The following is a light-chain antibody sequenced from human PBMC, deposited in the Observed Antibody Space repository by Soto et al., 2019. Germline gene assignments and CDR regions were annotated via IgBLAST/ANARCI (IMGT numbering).Light chain of an antibody. J-gene: IGLJ2*01. CDR2: EAS. Sequence: QSVLTQPASVSGSPGQSITISCTGTSSNVGSYNLVSWYQQHPGEAPKLMIYEASKRPSGVSNRSSGSKSGNTASLTISGLQAEDEADYYCCSYAGSDTMIFGGGTKLTLL. CDR3: CSYAGSDTMI. CDR1: SSNVGSYNL. V-gene: IGLV2-23*01.